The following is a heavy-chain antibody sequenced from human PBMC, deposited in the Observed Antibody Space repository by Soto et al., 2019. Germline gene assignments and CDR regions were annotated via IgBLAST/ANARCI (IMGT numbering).Heavy chain of an antibody. CDR2: IYYSGST. V-gene: IGHV4-59*01. J-gene: IGHJ4*02. CDR3: ARDVRKLRFFDY. CDR1: GGSISNYY. Sequence: SETLSLTCTVSGGSISNYYWSWIRQPPGKGLEWIGYIYYSGSTNYNPSLKSRVTISVDTSKNTLYLQMDGLRTEDTAVYYCARDVRKLRFFDYWGQGTPVTVSS. D-gene: IGHD3-3*01.